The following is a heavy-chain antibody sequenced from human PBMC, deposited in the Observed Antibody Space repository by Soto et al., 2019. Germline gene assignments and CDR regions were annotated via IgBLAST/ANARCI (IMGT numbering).Heavy chain of an antibody. CDR2: VYYSGST. V-gene: IGHV4-39*01. Sequence: QLQLQESGPGLVKPSETLSLTCTLSGDSIRGSNFYWAWIRQPPGQELEWVGTVYYSGSTYYHPSLKSRVPLSVDPSKNQFSLRLSSVTASDTGTYFCARHGGTTPFDFWGQGIQVAVSS. CDR3: ARHGGTTPFDF. CDR1: GDSIRGSNFY. J-gene: IGHJ4*02. D-gene: IGHD4-17*01.